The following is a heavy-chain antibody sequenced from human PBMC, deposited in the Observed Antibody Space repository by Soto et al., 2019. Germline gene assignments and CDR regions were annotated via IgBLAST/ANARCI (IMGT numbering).Heavy chain of an antibody. CDR2: IIPIFGTA. CDR1: GGTFSSYA. Sequence: SVKVSCKASGGTFSSYAISLVRQAPGQGLEWMGGIIPIFGTANYAQKFQGRVTITADESTSTAYMELSSLRSEDTAVYYCARDSSYCGGDCYSSGGWFDPWGQGTLVTVSS. D-gene: IGHD2-21*02. CDR3: ARDSSYCGGDCYSSGGWFDP. V-gene: IGHV1-69*13. J-gene: IGHJ5*02.